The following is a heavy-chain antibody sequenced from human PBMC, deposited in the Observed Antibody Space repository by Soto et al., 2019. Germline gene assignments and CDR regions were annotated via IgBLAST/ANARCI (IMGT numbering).Heavy chain of an antibody. CDR2: ISSSSSTI. D-gene: IGHD2-15*01. V-gene: IGHV3-48*01. J-gene: IGHJ3*02. CDR1: GFTFSSYS. Sequence: GGSLRLSCAASGFTFSSYSVNWVRQAPGKGLEWVSYISSSSSTIYYADSVKGRFTISRDNAKNSLYLQMNSLRAEDTAVYYCARDPIVVVVAATTPSDAFDIWGQGTMVTVSS. CDR3: ARDPIVVVVAATTPSDAFDI.